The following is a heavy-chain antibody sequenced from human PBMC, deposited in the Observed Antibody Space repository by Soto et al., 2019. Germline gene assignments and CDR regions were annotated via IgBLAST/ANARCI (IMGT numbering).Heavy chain of an antibody. D-gene: IGHD5-12*01. CDR3: ARQGYSGSRASLAFDI. CDR1: SGFISISSYY. CDR2: IYYSGST. Sequence: PSEALYVTCAVYSGFISISSYYWGWIRQPPGKGLEWIGSIYYSGSTYYNPSLKSRVTISVDTSKNQFSLKLSSVTAADTAVYYCARQGYSGSRASLAFDIWGQGTMVTVSS. V-gene: IGHV4-39*01. J-gene: IGHJ3*02.